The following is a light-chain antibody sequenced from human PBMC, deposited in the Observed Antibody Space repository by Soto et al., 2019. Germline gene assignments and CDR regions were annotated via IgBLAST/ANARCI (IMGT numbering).Light chain of an antibody. CDR2: EVS. Sequence: QSVLTQPASVSGPPGQSITIPCSGSSSDVGGYDYVSWYQQHPGKAPKLIIYEVSNRPSGVSNRFSGSKSGNTASLTISGLQAEDEADYYCLSCTSTNTRVFGGGTKVTVL. CDR1: SSDVGGYDY. J-gene: IGLJ3*02. CDR3: LSCTSTNTRV. V-gene: IGLV2-14*01.